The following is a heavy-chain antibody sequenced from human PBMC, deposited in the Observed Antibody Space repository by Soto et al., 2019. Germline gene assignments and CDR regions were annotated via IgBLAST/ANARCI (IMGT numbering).Heavy chain of an antibody. D-gene: IGHD3-22*01. CDR2: ISGSGGST. J-gene: IGHJ3*02. Sequence: GGSLRLSCAASGFTFSSYAMSWVRQAPGKGLEWVSAISGSGGSTYYADSVKGRFTISRDNSKNTLYLQMNSRRAEDTAVYYCAKDYPYYYDSSGYSAPPRRIGDAFDIWGQGTMVTVSS. CDR3: AKDYPYYYDSSGYSAPPRRIGDAFDI. CDR1: GFTFSSYA. V-gene: IGHV3-23*01.